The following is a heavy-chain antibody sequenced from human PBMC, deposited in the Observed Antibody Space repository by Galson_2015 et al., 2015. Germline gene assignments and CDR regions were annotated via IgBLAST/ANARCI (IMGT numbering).Heavy chain of an antibody. V-gene: IGHV3-33*01. D-gene: IGHD6-19*01. CDR1: GFTFSSYG. J-gene: IGHJ4*02. CDR3: ARDLRYSSGWSYYFDY. Sequence: SLRLSCAASGFTFSSYGMHWVRQAPGKGLEWVAVIWYDGSNKYYADSVKGRFTISRDNSKNTLYLQMNSLRAEDTAVYYCARDLRYSSGWSYYFDYWGQGTLVTVSS. CDR2: IWYDGSNK.